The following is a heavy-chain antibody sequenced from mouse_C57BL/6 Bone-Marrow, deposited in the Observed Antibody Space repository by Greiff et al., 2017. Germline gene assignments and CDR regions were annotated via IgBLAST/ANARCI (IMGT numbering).Heavy chain of an antibody. V-gene: IGHV1-7*01. CDR2: INPSSGYT. CDR1: GYTFTSYW. D-gene: IGHD3-3*01. CDR3: ASPGDGAWFAD. J-gene: IGHJ3*01. Sequence: VQLQQSGAELAKPGASVKLSCKASGYTFTSYWMHWVKQRPGQGLEWIGYINPSSGYTKYTQKFKDKATLTADKSSSTAYMQLSSLTYEDSAVYNCASPGDGAWFADWGTGTLVTVSA.